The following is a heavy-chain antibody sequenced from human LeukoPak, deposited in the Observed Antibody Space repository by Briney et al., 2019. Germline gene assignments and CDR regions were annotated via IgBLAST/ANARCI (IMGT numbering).Heavy chain of an antibody. CDR2: ISYSGST. CDR3: ARGSSAPRWFPFDY. D-gene: IGHD4-23*01. V-gene: IGHV4-59*08. CDR1: GGSISSFY. J-gene: IGHJ4*02. Sequence: PSETLSLTCTVSGGSISSFYCSWIRQPPGKGLEWIGYISYSGSTNYNPSLKSRVTISVDMSKNQYSLKLSSVTAADTAVYYCARGSSAPRWFPFDYWGQGTLVTVSS.